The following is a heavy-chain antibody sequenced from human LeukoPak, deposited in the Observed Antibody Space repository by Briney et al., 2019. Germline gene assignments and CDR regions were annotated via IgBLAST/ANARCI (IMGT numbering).Heavy chain of an antibody. CDR3: ARRGRSSLIAAAGTGSFDY. J-gene: IGHJ4*02. V-gene: IGHV4-34*01. Sequence: SETLSLTCAVYGGSFSGYYWSWIRQPPGKGLEWIGEINHSGSTNYNPSLKSRVTISVDTSKNQFSLKLSSVTAADTAVYYCARRGRSSLIAAAGTGSFDYWGQGTLVPVSS. D-gene: IGHD6-13*01. CDR2: INHSGST. CDR1: GGSFSGYY.